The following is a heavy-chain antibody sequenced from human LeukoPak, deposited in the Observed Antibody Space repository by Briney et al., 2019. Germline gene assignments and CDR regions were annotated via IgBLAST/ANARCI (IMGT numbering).Heavy chain of an antibody. Sequence: KTSETLSLTCAVYGGSFSGYYWSWIRQPPGKGLEWIGEINHSGSTNYNPSLKSRVTISVDTSKNQFSLKLSSVTAADTAVYYCARKVAVMVYAIRGNWFDPWGQGTLVTVSS. CDR3: ARKVAVMVYAIRGNWFDP. D-gene: IGHD2-8*01. CDR1: GGSFSGYY. V-gene: IGHV4-34*01. J-gene: IGHJ5*02. CDR2: INHSGST.